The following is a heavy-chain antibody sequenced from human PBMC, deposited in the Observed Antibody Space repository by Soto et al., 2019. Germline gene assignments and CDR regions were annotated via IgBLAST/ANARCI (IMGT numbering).Heavy chain of an antibody. CDR1: GFTFSSYG. Sequence: QVQLVESGGGVVQPGRSLRLSCAASGFTFSSYGMHWVRQAPGKGLEWVAVIWYDGSNKYYADSVKGRFTISRDNSKNTLYLQMNSLTAEGAAVYYCARDLYGSSWYVDDWGQGTLVTVAS. CDR3: ARDLYGSSWYVDD. V-gene: IGHV3-33*01. J-gene: IGHJ4*02. D-gene: IGHD6-13*01. CDR2: IWYDGSNK.